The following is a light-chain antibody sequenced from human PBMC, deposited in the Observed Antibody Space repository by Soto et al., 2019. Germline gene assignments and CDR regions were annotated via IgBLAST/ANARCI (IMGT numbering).Light chain of an antibody. Sequence: EIVLTQSPGTLSLSPGERATLSCRASQSVSSSYLAWYQQKPGQAPRLLIYGASRRATGIPDRFSGSGSGTDFTLTISRLETEDFAVYYCQQYGSSPTCGQGTKVEIK. V-gene: IGKV3-20*01. J-gene: IGKJ1*01. CDR1: QSVSSSY. CDR3: QQYGSSPT. CDR2: GAS.